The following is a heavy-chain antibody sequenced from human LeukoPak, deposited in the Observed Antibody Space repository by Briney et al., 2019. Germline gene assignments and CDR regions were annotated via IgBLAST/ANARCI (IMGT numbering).Heavy chain of an antibody. J-gene: IGHJ4*02. Sequence: GASVKVSCKASGGTFSSYAISWVRQAPGQGLEWMGGIIPIFGTANYAQKFQGRVTITADESTSTAYMELSSLRSEDTAVYHCAREGPGIAVAGTVIYPYWGQGTLVTVSS. CDR2: IIPIFGTA. V-gene: IGHV1-69*13. D-gene: IGHD6-19*01. CDR3: AREGPGIAVAGTVIYPY. CDR1: GGTFSSYA.